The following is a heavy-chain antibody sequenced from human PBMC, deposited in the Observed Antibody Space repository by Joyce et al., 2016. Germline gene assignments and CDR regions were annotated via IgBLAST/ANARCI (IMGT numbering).Heavy chain of an antibody. CDR2: ISYDGIYK. D-gene: IGHD6-25*01. CDR3: AKILTATYSSGWFLDY. CDR1: GLTLSNYG. Sequence: QVQLVESGGGVVQPGRSLRLSCAASGLTLSNYGVHWVRQAPGKGLEWVAVISYDGIYKYYADSVKGRFTISRDNSKNTGFLEMNSLRTEDTAVYYCAKILTATYSSGWFLDYWGQGTLVTVSS. V-gene: IGHV3-30*18. J-gene: IGHJ4*02.